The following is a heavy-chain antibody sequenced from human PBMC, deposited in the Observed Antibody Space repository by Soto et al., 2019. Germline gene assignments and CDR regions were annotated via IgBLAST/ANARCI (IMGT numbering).Heavy chain of an antibody. J-gene: IGHJ5*02. Sequence: SVKVSFKASGYTFPSYGISWVRQAPGQGLEWMGWISPYNGNTNYVQKLQGRVTMTTDTSTSTAYMELRSLRSDDTAVYYCAREVVVAARFDPWGQGTLVTVSS. CDR2: ISPYNGNT. CDR3: AREVVVAARFDP. D-gene: IGHD2-15*01. CDR1: GYTFPSYG. V-gene: IGHV1-18*01.